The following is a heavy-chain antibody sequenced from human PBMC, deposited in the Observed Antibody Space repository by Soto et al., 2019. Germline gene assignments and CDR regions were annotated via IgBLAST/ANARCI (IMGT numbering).Heavy chain of an antibody. D-gene: IGHD2-2*01. CDR2: INHSGST. CDR1: GGSFSGYY. CDR3: AREMGYCSSTSCSRVFDY. V-gene: IGHV4-34*01. Sequence: SETLSLTCAVYGGSFSGYYWSWIRQPPGKGLEWIGEINHSGSTNYNPSLKSRVTISVDTSKNQFSLKLSSVTAADTAVYYCAREMGYCSSTSCSRVFDYWGQGTLVTVSS. J-gene: IGHJ4*02.